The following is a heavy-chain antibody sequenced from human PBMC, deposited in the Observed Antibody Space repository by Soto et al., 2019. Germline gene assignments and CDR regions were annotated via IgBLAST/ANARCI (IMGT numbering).Heavy chain of an antibody. CDR1: GYTFTSYY. V-gene: IGHV1-46*03. J-gene: IGHJ6*02. CDR3: ARARSSTLRYFDWLSRLGDYYGMDV. D-gene: IGHD3-9*01. Sequence: GASVKVSCKASGYTFTSYYMHWVRQAPGQGLEWMGIINPSGGSTSYAQKFQGRVTMTRDTSTSTVYMELSSLRSEDTAVYYCARARSSTLRYFDWLSRLGDYYGMDVWG. CDR2: INPSGGST.